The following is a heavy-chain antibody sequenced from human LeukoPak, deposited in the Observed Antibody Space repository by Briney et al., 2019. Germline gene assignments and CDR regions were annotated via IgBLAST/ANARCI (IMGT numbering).Heavy chain of an antibody. Sequence: GGSLRLSCAASGFTFSSYEMNWVRQAPGKGLEWVSAISGSGGSTYFADSVKGRFTISRDTSKNTLYLQMNSLRAEDTAVYYCAKFGSGSYSSSFDYWGQGTLVTVSS. CDR2: ISGSGGST. V-gene: IGHV3-23*01. D-gene: IGHD1-26*01. CDR1: GFTFSSYE. J-gene: IGHJ4*02. CDR3: AKFGSGSYSSSFDY.